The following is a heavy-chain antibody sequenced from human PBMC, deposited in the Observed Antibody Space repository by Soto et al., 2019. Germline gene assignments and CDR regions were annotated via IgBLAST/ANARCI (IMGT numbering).Heavy chain of an antibody. CDR2: ISSSSSYI. D-gene: IGHD2-2*01. CDR1: GFTFSSYS. V-gene: IGHV3-21*01. CDR3: ARDIVVVPAPRGWFDP. J-gene: IGHJ5*02. Sequence: GGSLRLSCAASGFTFSSYSMNWVRQAPGKGLEWVSSISSSSSYIYYADSVKGRFTISRDNAKNSLYLQMNSLRAEDTAVYYCARDIVVVPAPRGWFDPWGQGTLVTVSS.